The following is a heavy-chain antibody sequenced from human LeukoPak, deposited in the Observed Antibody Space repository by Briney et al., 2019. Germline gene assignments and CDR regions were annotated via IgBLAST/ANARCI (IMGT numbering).Heavy chain of an antibody. Sequence: GGSLRLSCAASGFPFDDYGMSWVRQAPGKGLEWVSVISWNGGSTGYADSVKGRFTISRDNAKNSLYLQMNSLRAEDTALYYCARDAVLRNIAAAGYFDNWGQGTLVTVSS. V-gene: IGHV3-20*04. CDR3: ARDAVLRNIAAAGYFDN. CDR2: ISWNGGST. J-gene: IGHJ4*02. CDR1: GFPFDDYG. D-gene: IGHD6-13*01.